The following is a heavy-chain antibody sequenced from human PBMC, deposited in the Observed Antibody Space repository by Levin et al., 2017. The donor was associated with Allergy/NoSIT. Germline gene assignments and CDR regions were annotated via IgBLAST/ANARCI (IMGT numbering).Heavy chain of an antibody. J-gene: IGHJ4*02. Sequence: SCAASGFTFSSYGMHWVRQAPGKGLEWVALIWYDGGNKYYSDSVKGRFTISRDNSKNTLYLQMNSLRAEDTAVYYCARAKYRADYFDYWGQGTLVTVSS. CDR3: ARAKYRADYFDY. V-gene: IGHV3-33*01. CDR2: IWYDGGNK. D-gene: IGHD2-2*01. CDR1: GFTFSSYG.